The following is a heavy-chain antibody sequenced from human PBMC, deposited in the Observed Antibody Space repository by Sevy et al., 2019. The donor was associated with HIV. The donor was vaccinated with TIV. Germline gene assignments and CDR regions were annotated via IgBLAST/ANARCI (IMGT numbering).Heavy chain of an antibody. CDR1: GFTFSDYE. V-gene: IGHV3-48*03. CDR2: ISRSGSTI. Sequence: GGSLRLSCAASGFTFSDYEMTWVRQAPGKGLEWISFISRSGSTIYYADSVKGRFTISRDNAKNSLYLQMNTLRAEDTAVYYCAKDRVSGTYYTGDFDYWGQGTLVTVSS. D-gene: IGHD3-10*01. J-gene: IGHJ4*02. CDR3: AKDRVSGTYYTGDFDY.